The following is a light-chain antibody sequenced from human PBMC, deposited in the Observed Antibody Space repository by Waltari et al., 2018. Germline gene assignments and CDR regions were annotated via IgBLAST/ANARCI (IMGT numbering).Light chain of an antibody. CDR1: SSDSGGYDS. CDR2: DVS. CDR3: YSQSLTSIVL. Sequence: QSALTQPASVSGSPGQSITISCTGSSSDSGGYDSLSWYQDRPGQAPKVIIYDVSNRPAGGSDRFSGSKSGNTASLTISGLQADDEADYYCYSQSLTSIVLFGGGTKVTVL. V-gene: IGLV2-14*03. J-gene: IGLJ2*01.